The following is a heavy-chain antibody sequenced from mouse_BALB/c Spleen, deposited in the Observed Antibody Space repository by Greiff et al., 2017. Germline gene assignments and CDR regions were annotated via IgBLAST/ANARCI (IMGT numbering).Heavy chain of an antibody. D-gene: IGHD1-1*01. J-gene: IGHJ4*01. V-gene: IGHV5-17*02. Sequence: EVHLVESGGGLVQPGGSRKLSCAASGFTFSSFGMHWVRQAPEKGLEWVAYISSGSSTIYYADTVKGRFTISRDNPKNTLFLQMTSLRSEDTAMYYCARYYTGAMDYWGQGTSVTVSS. CDR2: ISSGSSTI. CDR1: GFTFSSFG. CDR3: ARYYTGAMDY.